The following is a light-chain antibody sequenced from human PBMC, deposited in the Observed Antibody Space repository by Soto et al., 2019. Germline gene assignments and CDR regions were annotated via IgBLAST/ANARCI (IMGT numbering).Light chain of an antibody. CDR1: QSIRNY. V-gene: IGKV1-39*01. Sequence: DIQMTQSPSSLSASVGDRVTIACRASQSIRNYVSWYQHKPGTAPKLLIRAASTLQSGVPSRFSGSGSGTDFTLTISSLQIEDFATYFCQQTDSTPQTFGQGTNVEIK. CDR3: QQTDSTPQT. J-gene: IGKJ1*01. CDR2: AAS.